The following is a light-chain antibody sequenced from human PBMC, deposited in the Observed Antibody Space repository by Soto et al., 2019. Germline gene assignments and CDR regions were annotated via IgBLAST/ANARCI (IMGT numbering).Light chain of an antibody. CDR2: DVS. J-gene: IGLJ1*01. CDR3: SSATICRAL. Sequence: QSVLTQPASVSGSPGQSVTISCAGTSSDIGGYNYVSWYQHHPGKAPNLIIYDVSSRPSGVSHRFSGSKSGNTASLTISGLPAEDADEHCCSSATICRALFGTETNVTVL. CDR1: SSDIGGYNY. V-gene: IGLV2-14*01.